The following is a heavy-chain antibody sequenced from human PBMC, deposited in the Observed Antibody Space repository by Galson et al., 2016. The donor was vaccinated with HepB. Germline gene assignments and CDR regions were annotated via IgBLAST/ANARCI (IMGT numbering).Heavy chain of an antibody. Sequence: PALVKPTQTLTVTCTFSGFSLSTSEMCVSWIRQPPGKALEWLALIDRDGDEYYSTSLETRLTISKDTSKNQVVLTMTNMDPVDTATYYCARSRAVAGTDYYYYVMDVWGQGTTVTVSS. CDR2: IDRDGDE. J-gene: IGHJ6*02. CDR3: ARSRAVAGTDYYYYVMDV. CDR1: GFSLSTSEMC. V-gene: IGHV2-70*01. D-gene: IGHD6-19*01.